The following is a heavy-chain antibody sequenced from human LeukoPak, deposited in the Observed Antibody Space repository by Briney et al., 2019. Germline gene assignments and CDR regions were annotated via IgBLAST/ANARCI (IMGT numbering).Heavy chain of an antibody. V-gene: IGHV4-61*02. Sequence: PSETLSLTCTVSGGSISSGAYYWSWIRQPAGKGLESIGRFYTTGSTNYNPSLKSRVTISVDTARNQFSLKLSSVTAADTAVYYCARDRRGGTLDYWGQGTLVTVSS. CDR3: ARDRRGGTLDY. J-gene: IGHJ4*02. CDR2: FYTTGST. CDR1: GGSISSGAYY. D-gene: IGHD2-15*01.